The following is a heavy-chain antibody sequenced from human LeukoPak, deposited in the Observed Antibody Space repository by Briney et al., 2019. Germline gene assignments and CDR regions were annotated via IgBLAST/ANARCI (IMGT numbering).Heavy chain of an antibody. CDR2: INQDGTEK. CDR3: VKVAKYYYGSETYYFFEH. J-gene: IGHJ4*02. D-gene: IGHD3-10*01. V-gene: IGHV3-7*01. CDR1: GFTFTTYW. Sequence: GGSLRLSCAASGFTFTTYWMSWVRQLPGKGLEWVANINQDGTEKYYVDSVKGRFTISRDNAKNSLYLQMNSLRVEDTAIYYCVKVAKYYYGSETYYFFEHWGQGTPVTASS.